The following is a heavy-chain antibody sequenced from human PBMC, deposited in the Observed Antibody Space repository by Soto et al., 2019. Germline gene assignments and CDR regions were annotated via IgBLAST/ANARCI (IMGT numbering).Heavy chain of an antibody. CDR3: ARCRGFDSSDY. V-gene: IGHV4-30-2*01. CDR2: INHLEST. J-gene: IGHJ4*02. D-gene: IGHD3-10*01. CDR1: GASITNGAYS. Sequence: SETLSLTCAVSGASITNGAYSWSWIRQTPGKGLDWIGYINHLESTFYNPSFESRLTLSIDRTKNQFSLNLKSMSAADRAVYVCARCRGFDSSDYWGQGILVPLS.